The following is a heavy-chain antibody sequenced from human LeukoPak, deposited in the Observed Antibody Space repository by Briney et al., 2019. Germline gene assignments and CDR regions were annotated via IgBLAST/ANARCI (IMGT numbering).Heavy chain of an antibody. J-gene: IGHJ4*02. V-gene: IGHV3-64D*06. CDR2: ISSNGGST. Sequence: GGSLRLSCSASGFTFSSYAKHWLRQAPGEGLEYVSAISSNGGSTYYADSVKGRFTISRDNSKNTLYLQMSSLRAEDTAVYYCVKGGYGDLYYFDYWGQGTLVTVSS. CDR1: GFTFSSYA. CDR3: VKGGYGDLYYFDY. D-gene: IGHD4-17*01.